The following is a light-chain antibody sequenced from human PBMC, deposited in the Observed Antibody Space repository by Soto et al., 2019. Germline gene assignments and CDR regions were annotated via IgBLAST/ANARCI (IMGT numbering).Light chain of an antibody. V-gene: IGKV3-11*01. J-gene: IGKJ1*01. CDR2: DTS. Sequence: DIVLTQSPATLSLSPGERATLSCRPSQSVSSYLAWYQQKPGQAPRLLVYDTSNRATGIPPRFSGSASGTDFTLTISSLEPEDFAVYYRQQRSNWPWTFGQGTKVDIK. CDR1: QSVSSY. CDR3: QQRSNWPWT.